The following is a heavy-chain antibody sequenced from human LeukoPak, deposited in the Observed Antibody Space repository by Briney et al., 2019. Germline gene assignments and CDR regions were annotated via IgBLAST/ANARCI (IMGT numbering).Heavy chain of an antibody. CDR2: INHSGST. Sequence: PSETLSLTCAVYGGSFRGYYWSWIRQPPGKGLGWIGEINHSGSTNYNPSLKSRVTISVDTSKNQFSLKLSSVTAADTAVYYCARGRLTSCYDYWGQGTLVTVSS. CDR1: GGSFRGYY. J-gene: IGHJ4*02. V-gene: IGHV4-34*01. D-gene: IGHD2-2*01. CDR3: ARGRLTSCYDY.